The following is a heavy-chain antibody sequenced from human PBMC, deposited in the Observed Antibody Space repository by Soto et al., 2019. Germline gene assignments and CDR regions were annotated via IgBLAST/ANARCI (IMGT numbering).Heavy chain of an antibody. J-gene: IGHJ6*02. Sequence: GGSLRLSCAASGFTFSDSAMHWVRQASGKGLEWVGRIRSKANNYATAYAASVRGRFTISRDDSENTAYLQINSLKTEDTAVYYCTRQLGYCTGTSCYAAGYYYGMDVWGQATTVTVSS. CDR2: IRSKANNYAT. CDR3: TRQLGYCTGTSCYAAGYYYGMDV. CDR1: GFTFSDSA. D-gene: IGHD2-2*01. V-gene: IGHV3-73*01.